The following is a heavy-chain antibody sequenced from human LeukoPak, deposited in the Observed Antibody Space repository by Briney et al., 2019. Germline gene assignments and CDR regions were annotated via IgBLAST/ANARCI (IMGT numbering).Heavy chain of an antibody. J-gene: IGHJ6*02. CDR3: ARQAAAAVTDGMDV. D-gene: IGHD6-13*01. V-gene: IGHV4-4*02. Sequence: SGTLSLTCAVSGGSISSSNWWSWVRQPPGKGLEWIGEIYHSGSTNYNPSLKSRVAISVDKSKNQFSLKLSSVTAADTAVYYCARQAAAAVTDGMDVWGQGTTVTVSS. CDR2: IYHSGST. CDR1: GGSISSSNW.